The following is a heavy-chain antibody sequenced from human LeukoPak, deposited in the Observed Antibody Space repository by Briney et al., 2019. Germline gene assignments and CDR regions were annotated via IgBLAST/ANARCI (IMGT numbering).Heavy chain of an antibody. D-gene: IGHD2-21*01. J-gene: IGHJ6*03. CDR2: IIPIFGTA. CDR1: GGTFSSYA. CDR3: AREDEGGDGAGLYYYMDV. V-gene: IGHV1-69*05. Sequence: ASVKVSCKASGGTFSSYAISWVRQAPGQGLEWMGGIIPIFGTANHAQKFQGRVTITTDESTSTAYMELSSLRSEDAAVYYCAREDEGGDGAGLYYYMDVWGKGTTVTVSS.